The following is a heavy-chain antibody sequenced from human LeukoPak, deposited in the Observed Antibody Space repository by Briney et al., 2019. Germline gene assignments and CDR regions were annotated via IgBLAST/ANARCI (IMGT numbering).Heavy chain of an antibody. CDR2: ISSSSSYI. CDR3: ARVLGDYVPNYMDV. Sequence: PGGSLRLSCAASGFTFSSYSMNWVRQAPGKGLEWVSSISSSSSYIYYADSVKGRFTISRDNAKNSLYLQMNSLRAEDTAVYYCARVLGDYVPNYMDVWGKGTTVTISS. D-gene: IGHD4-17*01. CDR1: GFTFSSYS. J-gene: IGHJ6*03. V-gene: IGHV3-21*04.